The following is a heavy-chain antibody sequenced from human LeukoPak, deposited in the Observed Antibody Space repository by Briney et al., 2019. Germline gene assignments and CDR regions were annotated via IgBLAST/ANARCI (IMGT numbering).Heavy chain of an antibody. CDR1: GYSISSGYY. CDR3: AKAKWELLDY. V-gene: IGHV4-38-2*02. J-gene: IGHJ4*02. D-gene: IGHD1-26*01. Sequence: SETLSLTCTVSGYSISSGYYWGWIRQPPGKGLEWIGSIYYSGSTYYNPSLKSRVTISVDTSKNQFSLKLSSVTAADTAVYYCAKAKWELLDYWGQGTLVTVSS. CDR2: IYYSGST.